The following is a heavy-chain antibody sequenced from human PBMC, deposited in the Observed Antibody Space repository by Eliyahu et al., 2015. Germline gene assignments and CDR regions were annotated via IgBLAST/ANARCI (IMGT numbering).Heavy chain of an antibody. CDR2: ITSDGSAT. CDR1: GFTFSRXW. CDR3: ARGWGGMSFCDN. Sequence: VQVVETGGGLVXXGGSLXLSCAASGFTFSRXWMPWVRQARGKGQXWVSRITSDGSATSYADSVKGXFTISRDNAXNTVHLXMNNLRAEDTAVYYCARGWGGMSFCDNWGQGTLVTVSS. D-gene: IGHD1-26*01. V-gene: IGHV3-74*01. J-gene: IGHJ4*02.